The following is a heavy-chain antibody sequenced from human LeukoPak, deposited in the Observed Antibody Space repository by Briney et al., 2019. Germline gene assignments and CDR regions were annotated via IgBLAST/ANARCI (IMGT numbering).Heavy chain of an antibody. Sequence: PSETLSLTCTVSGGSIRSYYWSWIRQPPGKGLEWIGYIYYSGSTNYNPSLKSRVTISVDTSKNQFSLKLSSVTAADTAVYYCARADCFGGLGLDYWGQGTLATVSS. CDR2: IYYSGST. J-gene: IGHJ4*02. V-gene: IGHV4-59*01. CDR1: GGSIRSYY. CDR3: ARADCFGGLGLDY. D-gene: IGHD2-21*02.